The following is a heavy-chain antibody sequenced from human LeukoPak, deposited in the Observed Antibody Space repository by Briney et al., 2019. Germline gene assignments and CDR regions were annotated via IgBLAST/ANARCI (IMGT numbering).Heavy chain of an antibody. CDR3: ARLYYYGSGSYSPGPWYFDL. CDR2: IYSGGST. CDR1: GFTVSSNY. V-gene: IGHV3-66*04. J-gene: IGHJ2*01. D-gene: IGHD3-10*01. Sequence: QPGGSLRLSCAASGFTVSSNYMSWVRQAPGKGLEWVSVIYSGGSTYYADSVKGRFTISRDNSKNTLYLQMNSLGAEDTAVYYCARLYYYGSGSYSPGPWYFDLWGRGTLVTVSS.